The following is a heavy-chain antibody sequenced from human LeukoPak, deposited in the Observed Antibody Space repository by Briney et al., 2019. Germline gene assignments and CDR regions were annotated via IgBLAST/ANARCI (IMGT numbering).Heavy chain of an antibody. CDR3: ARGSIAVAGQDAFDI. Sequence: SVKVSCKVSGYTLTELSMHWVRQAPGKGLEWMGGIIPIFGTANYAQKFQGRVTITADESTSTAYMELSSLRSEDTAVYYCARGSIAVAGQDAFDIWGQGTMVTVSS. CDR2: IIPIFGTA. J-gene: IGHJ3*02. D-gene: IGHD6-19*01. V-gene: IGHV1-69*13. CDR1: GYTLTELS.